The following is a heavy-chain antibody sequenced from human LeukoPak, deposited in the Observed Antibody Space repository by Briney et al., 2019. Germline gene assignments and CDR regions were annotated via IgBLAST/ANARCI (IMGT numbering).Heavy chain of an antibody. V-gene: IGHV1-2*02. CDR1: GYTFTSYG. CDR2: INPNSGGT. D-gene: IGHD2-2*01. J-gene: IGHJ4*02. Sequence: ASVKVSCKASGYTFTSYGISWVRQAPGQGLEWMGWINPNSGGTNYAQKFQGRVTMTRDTSISTAYMELSRLRSDDTAVYYCAAVVPAADRYFDYWGQGTLVTVSS. CDR3: AAVVPAADRYFDY.